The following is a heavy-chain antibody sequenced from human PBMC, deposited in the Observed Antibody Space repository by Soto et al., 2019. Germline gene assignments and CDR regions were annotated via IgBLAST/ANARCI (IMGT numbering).Heavy chain of an antibody. Sequence: ASETLSLTCTVSGXSISSYYSSWIRQPPGKGLEWIGYIYYSGSTNYNPSLKSRVTISVDTSKNQFSLKLSSVTAADTAVYYCAGPSGGDYDDYYYYYYMDVWGKGTTVTVSS. CDR2: IYYSGST. CDR3: AGPSGGDYDDYYYYYYMDV. CDR1: GXSISSYY. V-gene: IGHV4-59*08. J-gene: IGHJ6*03. D-gene: IGHD4-17*01.